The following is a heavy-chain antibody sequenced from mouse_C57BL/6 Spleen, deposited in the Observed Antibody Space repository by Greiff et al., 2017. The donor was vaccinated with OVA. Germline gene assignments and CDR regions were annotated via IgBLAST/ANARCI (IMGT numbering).Heavy chain of an antibody. Sequence: EVQVVESGGGLVKPGGSLKLSCAASGFTFSSYAMSWVRQTPEKRLEWVATISDGGSYTYYPDNVKGRFTISRDNAKNNLYLQMSHLKSEDTAMYYCARDSYYYGSRYYFDYWGQGTTLTVSS. CDR3: ARDSYYYGSRYYFDY. D-gene: IGHD1-1*01. CDR2: ISDGGSYT. V-gene: IGHV5-4*01. CDR1: GFTFSSYA. J-gene: IGHJ2*01.